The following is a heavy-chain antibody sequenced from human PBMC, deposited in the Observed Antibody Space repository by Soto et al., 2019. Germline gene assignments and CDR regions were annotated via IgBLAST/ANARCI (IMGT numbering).Heavy chain of an antibody. V-gene: IGHV3-33*01. CDR2: IWYDGSNK. CDR3: ARPPPNCGGDCYTSPFDY. D-gene: IGHD2-21*02. CDR1: GFTFSSYG. Sequence: GGSLRLSCAASGFTFSSYGMHWVRQAPGKGLEWVAVIWYDGSNKYYADSVKGRFTISRDNAKNSLYLQMNSLRAEDTAVYYCARPPPNCGGDCYTSPFDYWGQGTLVTVSS. J-gene: IGHJ4*02.